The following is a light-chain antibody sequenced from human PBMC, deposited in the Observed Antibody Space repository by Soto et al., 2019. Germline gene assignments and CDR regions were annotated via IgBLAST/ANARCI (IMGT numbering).Light chain of an antibody. CDR3: SSYTSSSTRV. CDR2: EVS. V-gene: IGLV2-14*01. CDR1: SSDVGGYNY. Sequence: QSVLTRPAPVSGSPGQSITISCTGTSSDVGGYNYVSWYQHHPGKAPKLMIYEVSNRPSGGSNRFSGSKSGNTASLTISGLQAEDEADYYCSSYTSSSTRVFGTGTKVTVL. J-gene: IGLJ1*01.